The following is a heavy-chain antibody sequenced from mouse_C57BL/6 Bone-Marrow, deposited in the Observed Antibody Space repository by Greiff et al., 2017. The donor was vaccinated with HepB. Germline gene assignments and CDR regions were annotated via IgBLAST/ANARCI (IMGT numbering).Heavy chain of an antibody. J-gene: IGHJ3*01. CDR1: GYTFTSYW. CDR2: IAPNRGGT. D-gene: IGHD2-4*01. V-gene: IGHV1-72*01. Sequence: VQLQQPGAELVKPGASVKLSCKASGYTFTSYWMHWVKQRTGRGLEWIGRIAPNRGGTKYNEKFKSKATLTVDKPSSTAYMQLSSLTSEDSAVYYCARGDYDGGAGFAYWGQGTLVTVSA. CDR3: ARGDYDGGAGFAY.